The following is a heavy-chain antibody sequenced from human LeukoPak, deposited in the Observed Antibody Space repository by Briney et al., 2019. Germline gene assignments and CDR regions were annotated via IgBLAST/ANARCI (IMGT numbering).Heavy chain of an antibody. D-gene: IGHD4-23*01. CDR1: GFTFSNYN. V-gene: IGHV3-33*01. CDR2: IWYDGSNK. J-gene: IGHJ3*02. CDR3: ARDDYGGKLDI. Sequence: QPGRSLRLSCAASGFTFSNYNMHWVRQAPGKGLEWVAVIWYDGSNKYYADSVKGRFTISRDNSKNTLYLQMNSLRAEDTAVYYCARDDYGGKLDIWGQGTVVTVSS.